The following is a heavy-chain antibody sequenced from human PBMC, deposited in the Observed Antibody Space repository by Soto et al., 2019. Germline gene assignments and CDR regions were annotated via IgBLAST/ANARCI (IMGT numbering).Heavy chain of an antibody. CDR3: ARLVGGAGSLWTPYYYGMDV. J-gene: IGHJ6*02. CDR1: GGSISSYY. CDR2: IYYSGST. D-gene: IGHD6-19*01. Sequence: SETLSLTCTVSGGSISSYYWSWIRQPPGKGLEWIGYIYYSGSTNYNPSLKSRVTISVDTSKNQFSLKLSSVTAADTAVYYCARLVGGAGSLWTPYYYGMDVWGQGTTVTVSS. V-gene: IGHV4-59*01.